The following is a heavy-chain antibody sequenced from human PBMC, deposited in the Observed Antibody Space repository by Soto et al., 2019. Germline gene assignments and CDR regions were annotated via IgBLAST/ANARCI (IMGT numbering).Heavy chain of an antibody. CDR2: IRTKSNHYAT. CDR3: TRLHFIVEPGINY. CDR1: GLSFSDSG. Sequence: PVGSLRLSCAASGLSFSDSGIHWVSQASGKGLEWVGRIRTKSNHYATAYAASVKGRFTISRDDSRNTAYLQMNSLETEDTAVYYCTRLHFIVEPGINYWGQGTLVTVSS. J-gene: IGHJ4*02. D-gene: IGHD6-13*01. V-gene: IGHV3-73*01.